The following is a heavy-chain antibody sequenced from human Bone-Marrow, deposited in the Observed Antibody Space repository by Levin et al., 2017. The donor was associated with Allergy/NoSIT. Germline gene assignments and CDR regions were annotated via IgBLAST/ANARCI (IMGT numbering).Heavy chain of an antibody. D-gene: IGHD2-15*01. CDR3: ARDRRGGFSYGYLDF. CDR1: GFMFNTYG. CDR2: TSYDGEET. Sequence: QPGGSLRLSCAASGFMFNTYGMHWVRQAPGKGLEWVAVTSYDGEETYYVDSVKGRFTISRDNSRNTLYLQMNSLRSDDTAVDYCARDRRGGFSYGYLDFWGQGTLVTVSS. J-gene: IGHJ4*02. V-gene: IGHV3-30*03.